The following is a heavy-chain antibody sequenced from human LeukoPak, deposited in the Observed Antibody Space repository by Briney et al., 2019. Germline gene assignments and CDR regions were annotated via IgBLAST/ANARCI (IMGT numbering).Heavy chain of an antibody. CDR2: IWYDGSNK. CDR1: GFTFSSYG. V-gene: IGHV3-33*06. D-gene: IGHD4-23*01. CDR3: AKDLDYGGNSGDYMDV. J-gene: IGHJ6*03. Sequence: PGGSLRLSCAASGFTFSSYGMHWVRQAPGKGLEWVAVIWYDGSNKYYADSVKGRFTISRDNSKNTLYLQMNSLRAEDTAVYYCAKDLDYGGNSGDYMDVWGKGTTVTVSS.